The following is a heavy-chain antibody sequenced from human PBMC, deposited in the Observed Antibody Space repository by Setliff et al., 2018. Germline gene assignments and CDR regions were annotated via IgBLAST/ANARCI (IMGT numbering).Heavy chain of an antibody. D-gene: IGHD1-1*01. CDR3: AKDRDNRWHNFDS. CDR1: GDSFSDYY. Sequence: ETLSLTCAVYGDSFSDYYWSWTRQPPGKGLEWVSVVYSGSPNTYYAASVKGRFTISRDNSKNTLYLQMNSLRVEDSGVYYCAKDRDNRWHNFDSWGHGVLVTVSS. CDR2: VYSGSPNT. V-gene: IGHV3-23*03. J-gene: IGHJ4*01.